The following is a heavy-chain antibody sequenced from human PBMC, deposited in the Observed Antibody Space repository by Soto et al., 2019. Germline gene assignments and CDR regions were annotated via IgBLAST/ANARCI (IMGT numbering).Heavy chain of an antibody. V-gene: IGHV4-31*03. CDR1: GGSISSGGYY. J-gene: IGHJ6*02. CDR3: ARGPGVVTHGGYYYGMDV. CDR2: IYYSGST. D-gene: IGHD3-3*01. Sequence: PSETLSLTCTVSGGSISSGGYYWSWIRQRPGKGLEWIGYIYYSGSTYYNPSLKSRVTISVDTSKNQFSLKLSSVTAADTAVYYCARGPGVVTHGGYYYGMDVWGQGTTVTVSS.